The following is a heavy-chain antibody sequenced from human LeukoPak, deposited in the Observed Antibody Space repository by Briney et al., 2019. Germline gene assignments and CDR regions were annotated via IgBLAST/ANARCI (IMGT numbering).Heavy chain of an antibody. CDR2: IYTSGST. D-gene: IGHD5-24*01. CDR1: GGSISSYY. V-gene: IGHV4-4*07. Sequence: ASETLSLTCTVSGGSISSYYWSWIRQPAGKGLEWIGRIYTSGSTNYNPSLKSRVTMSVDTSKNQFSLKLSSVTAADTAVYYCARDKATREDGDAFDIWGQGTMVTVSS. CDR3: ARDKATREDGDAFDI. J-gene: IGHJ3*02.